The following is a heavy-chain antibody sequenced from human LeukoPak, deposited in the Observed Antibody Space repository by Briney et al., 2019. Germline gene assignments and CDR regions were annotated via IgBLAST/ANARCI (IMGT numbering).Heavy chain of an antibody. CDR1: GGSISSYY. Sequence: SETLYLTCIVSGGSISSYYWNWIRQPPGKGLEWIGYIFYSGSTNYSGSTNYNPSLKSRVTISVDPSKNQFSLNLTSVTVAYTAVYYCARDLEDFDSPANDYWGQGTHVIV. D-gene: IGHD2-15*01. V-gene: IGHV4-59*01. CDR2: IFYSGSTNYSGST. J-gene: IGHJ4*02. CDR3: ARDLEDFDSPANDY.